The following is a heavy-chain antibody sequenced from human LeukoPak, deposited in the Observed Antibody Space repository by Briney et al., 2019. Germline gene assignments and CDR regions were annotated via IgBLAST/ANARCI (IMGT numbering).Heavy chain of an antibody. CDR1: GFTVRSYS. V-gene: IGHV3-21*01. Sequence: GGSLRRSCAASGFTVRSYSMNWVRQAPGKGLEWVSSISSTGSYIFYADSVKGRFTISRDNAKNSLYLQMNSLRAEDTAVYYCAREMDDILTGYGLDYWGQGTLVTVSS. D-gene: IGHD3-9*01. CDR3: AREMDDILTGYGLDY. CDR2: ISSTGSYI. J-gene: IGHJ4*02.